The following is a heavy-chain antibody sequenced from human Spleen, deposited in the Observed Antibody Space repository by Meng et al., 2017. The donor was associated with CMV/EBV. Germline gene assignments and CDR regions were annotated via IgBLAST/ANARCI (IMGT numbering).Heavy chain of an antibody. D-gene: IGHD6-6*01. CDR3: ARDGLDEFSSSKRDSRTWSDY. Sequence: ASVKVSCKASGYTFTGFYMHWVRQAPGQGLEWMGWISGYNGNTNYAQTLQGRATMTTDTSTSTAYMELRSLRSDDTAVYYCARDGLDEFSSSKRDSRTWSDYWGQGTLVTVSS. J-gene: IGHJ4*02. CDR2: ISGYNGNT. V-gene: IGHV1-18*04. CDR1: GYTFTGFY.